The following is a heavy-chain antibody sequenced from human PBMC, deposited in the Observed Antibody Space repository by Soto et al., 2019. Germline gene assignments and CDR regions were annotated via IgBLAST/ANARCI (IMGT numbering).Heavy chain of an antibody. D-gene: IGHD6-19*01. CDR1: GGSISSSSYY. V-gene: IGHV4-39*01. CDR2: IYYSGST. J-gene: IGHJ4*02. Sequence: QLQLQESGPGLVKPSETLSLTCTVSGGSISSSSYYWGWIRQPPGKGLEWIGTIYYSGSTYYNPSLKSRVTISVDTSKNQFSLKLSSVTAADTAVYYCARYAYRSGWADYWGQGTLVTVSS. CDR3: ARYAYRSGWADY.